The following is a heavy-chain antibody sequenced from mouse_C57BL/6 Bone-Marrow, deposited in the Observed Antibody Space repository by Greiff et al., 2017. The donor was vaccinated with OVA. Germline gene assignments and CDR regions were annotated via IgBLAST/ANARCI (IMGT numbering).Heavy chain of an antibody. J-gene: IGHJ4*01. V-gene: IGHV1-74*01. Sequence: QVQLQQPGAELVKPGASVKVSCTASGYTFTSYWMHWVKQRPGQGLEWIGRIHPSDSDTNYNQKFKGKATLTVDKSSSTAYLQLSSLTSEDSAVYYGAIEGGYYYGGSLYAMDYWGQGTSVTVSS. CDR1: GYTFTSYW. CDR3: AIEGGYYYGGSLYAMDY. D-gene: IGHD1-1*01. CDR2: IHPSDSDT.